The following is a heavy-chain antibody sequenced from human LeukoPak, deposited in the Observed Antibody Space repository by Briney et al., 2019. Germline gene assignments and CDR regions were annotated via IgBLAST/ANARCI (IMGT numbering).Heavy chain of an antibody. CDR2: ISWNSGSI. Sequence: PGRSLRLSCAASGFTFDDYAMHWVRQAPGKGLEWVSGISWNSGSIGYADSVEGRFTISRDNAKNSLYLQMNSLRAEDTALYYCAKPLYYYDSSGYHGTNAFDIWGQGTMVTVSS. CDR3: AKPLYYYDSSGYHGTNAFDI. J-gene: IGHJ3*02. CDR1: GFTFDDYA. V-gene: IGHV3-9*01. D-gene: IGHD3-22*01.